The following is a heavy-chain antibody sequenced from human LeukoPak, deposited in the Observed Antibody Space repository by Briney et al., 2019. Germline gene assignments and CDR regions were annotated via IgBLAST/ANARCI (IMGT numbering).Heavy chain of an antibody. CDR3: VKTMWVRGMAPFDY. D-gene: IGHD3-10*01. J-gene: IGHJ4*02. CDR2: IKQDGIEK. V-gene: IGHV3-7*03. CDR1: GFTLSNHW. Sequence: GGSLRLSCAASGFTLSNHWMIWVRQAPGKGLECVANIKQDGIEKYYLDSVKGRFTISRDNAKNSVYLQMSSLRAEDTAVYYCVKTMWVRGMAPFDYWGQGTLVTVSS.